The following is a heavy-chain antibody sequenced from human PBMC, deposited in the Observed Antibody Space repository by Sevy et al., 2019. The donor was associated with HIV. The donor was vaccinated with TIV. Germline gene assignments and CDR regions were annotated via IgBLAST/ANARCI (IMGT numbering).Heavy chain of an antibody. CDR3: ARHGPAQAAPLLDLRPGASYYGVDV. J-gene: IGHJ6*02. CDR2: IYPGDSDI. V-gene: IGHV5-51*01. Sequence: GESLKISCKGSGYNFTNFWLAWVRQMPGKGLEWMGFIYPGDSDIRLSPSFQGQVTISVDKSVSTAYLEWGSLRASDSAMYFCARHGPAQAAPLLDLRPGASYYGVDVWGQGTTVTVSS. D-gene: IGHD2-2*01. CDR1: GYNFTNFW.